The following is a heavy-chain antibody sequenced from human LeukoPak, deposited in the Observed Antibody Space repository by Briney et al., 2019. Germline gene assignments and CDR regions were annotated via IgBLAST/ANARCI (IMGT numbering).Heavy chain of an antibody. J-gene: IGHJ6*03. CDR1: GFTFSNDG. CDR2: LHYDGPIN. D-gene: IGHD2-8*01. V-gene: IGHV3-30*02. Sequence: GGSLRISCAASGFTFSNDGMNWVGQAPRKLLDWVEFLHYDGPINYYADSVKGRFTISRDNSKNTLYLQMNSLRAEDTAVYYCAKDLKGTCSNGICYTSYYYYYMDVWGKGTTVTVSS. CDR3: AKDLKGTCSNGICYTSYYYYYMDV.